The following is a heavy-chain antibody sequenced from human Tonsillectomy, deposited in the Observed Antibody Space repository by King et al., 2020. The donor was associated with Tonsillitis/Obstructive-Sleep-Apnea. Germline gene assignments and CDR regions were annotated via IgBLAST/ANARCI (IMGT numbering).Heavy chain of an antibody. V-gene: IGHV3-11*01. Sequence: VQLVESGGGLVKPGGSLRLSCAASGFTFSDYYMSWIRQAPGKGLEWISYISSSGSTIYYADSVKGRFTISRDNAKISLFLQMNTLRAEDTAVYYCARVAAYYDYYMDVWGKGTTVTVSS. D-gene: IGHD6-13*01. CDR1: GFTFSDYY. CDR2: ISSSGSTI. J-gene: IGHJ6*03. CDR3: ARVAAYYDYYMDV.